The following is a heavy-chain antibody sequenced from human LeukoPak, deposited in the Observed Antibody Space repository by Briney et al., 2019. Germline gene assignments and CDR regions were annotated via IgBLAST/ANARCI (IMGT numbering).Heavy chain of an antibody. D-gene: IGHD3-10*01. CDR3: ARAQGDDDI. J-gene: IGHJ3*02. CDR1: GYTFTSYA. Sequence: ASVKVSCKASGYTFTSYAMNWVRQAPGQGLEWLGLINPSGSSTLYAQKFQGRVTMTRDMSTTTDYMELSSLRSEDTAVYYCARAQGDDDIWGQGTMVTVSS. V-gene: IGHV1-46*01. CDR2: INPSGSST.